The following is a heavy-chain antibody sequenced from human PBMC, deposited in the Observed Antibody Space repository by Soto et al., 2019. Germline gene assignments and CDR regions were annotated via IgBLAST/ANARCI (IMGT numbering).Heavy chain of an antibody. J-gene: IGHJ6*02. CDR3: ASEVYYYYGMDV. CDR1: GFTFSSYS. V-gene: IGHV3-21*01. CDR2: ISSSSSYI. Sequence: GGSLRLSCAASGFTFSSYSMNWVRQAPGKGLEWVSSISSSSSYIYYADSVKGRFTIPRDNAKNSLYLQMNSLRAEDTAVYYCASEVYYYYGMDVWGQGTTVTVSS.